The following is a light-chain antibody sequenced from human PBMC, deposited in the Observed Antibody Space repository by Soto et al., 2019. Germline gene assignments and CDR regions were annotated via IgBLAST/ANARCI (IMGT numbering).Light chain of an antibody. CDR1: QSVSSSY. CDR3: QQYGSSPTWT. V-gene: IGKV3-20*01. CDR2: GAS. Sequence: EIVLTHSPGTLSLSPCERAALSCSAGQSVSSSYLAWYQQKPGQAPRLLIYGASSRATGIPDRFGGSGSGTDFTLTISRLEPEDFAVYYCQQYGSSPTWTFGQGTKVDIK. J-gene: IGKJ1*01.